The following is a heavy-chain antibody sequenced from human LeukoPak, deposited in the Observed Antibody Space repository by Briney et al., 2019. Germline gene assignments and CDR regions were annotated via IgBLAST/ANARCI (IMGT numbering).Heavy chain of an antibody. CDR1: GGSISSYY. D-gene: IGHD5-24*01. J-gene: IGHJ4*02. CDR3: AGDGEEMATMLGY. CDR2: IYYSGST. Sequence: SETLSLTCTVSGGSISSYYWSWIRQPPGKGLEWIGYIYYSGSTNYNPSLKSRVTISVDTSKNQFSLKLSSVTAADTAVYYCAGDGEEMATMLGYWGQGTLVTVSS. V-gene: IGHV4-59*01.